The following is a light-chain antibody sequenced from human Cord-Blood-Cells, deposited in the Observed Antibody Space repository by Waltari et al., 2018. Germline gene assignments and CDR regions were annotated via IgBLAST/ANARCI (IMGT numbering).Light chain of an antibody. Sequence: IVITQSPDSLAESLGERVTLNCKSIPSVLYSSNNKHYLAWYQQKPGQPPTLLIYWVSTRESGVPDRFSGSRSGTDFTLTISSLHAEDVAVYYCQRYYSTPYSFAQWTKLENK. V-gene: IGKV4-1*01. J-gene: IGKJ2*03. CDR3: QRYYSTPYS. CDR1: PSVLYSSNNKHY. CDR2: WVS.